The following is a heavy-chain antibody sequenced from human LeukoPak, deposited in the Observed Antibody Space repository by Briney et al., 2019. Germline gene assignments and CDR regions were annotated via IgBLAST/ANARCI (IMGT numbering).Heavy chain of an antibody. CDR3: ARDRAANQDWVEFDP. CDR2: IRDSGEA. D-gene: IGHD3/OR15-3a*01. Sequence: PGGSLRLSCAASGFRFDDFGLSWVRQAPGKGLEWVGLIRDSGEAFYADFARGRFAISRDESENTLYLQMNSLRVEDTAVYFCARDRAANQDWVEFDPWGQGTPVIVSS. V-gene: IGHV3-66*03. CDR1: GFRFDDFG. J-gene: IGHJ5*02.